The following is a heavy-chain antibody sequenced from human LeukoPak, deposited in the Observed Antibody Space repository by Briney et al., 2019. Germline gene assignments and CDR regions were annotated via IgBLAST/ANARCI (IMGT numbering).Heavy chain of an antibody. V-gene: IGHV3-23*01. CDR3: AKATAATTYFDY. D-gene: IGHD6-25*01. J-gene: IGHJ4*02. CDR1: GFTFSSYA. CDR2: ISGGGGTI. Sequence: GGSLRLSCAASGFTFSSYAMSWVRQAPGKGLEWVSAISGGGGTIFYADSVKGRFAISRDNSENTLYLQINSLRAEDTAVYYCAKATAATTYFDYWGPGTLVTVSS.